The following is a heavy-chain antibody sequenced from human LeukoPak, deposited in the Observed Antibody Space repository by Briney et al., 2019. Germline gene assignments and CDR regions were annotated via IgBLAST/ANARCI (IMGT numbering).Heavy chain of an antibody. CDR1: GFTFSSHG. D-gene: IGHD3-9*01. J-gene: IGHJ4*02. Sequence: PGRSLRLSCAASGFTFSSHGMHWVRQAPGKGLEWVAVIWYDGSNKYYADPVKGRFTISRDNAKNTLYLQMDSLRAEDTAVYYCVRDAYNILTAPYFDYWGQGTLVTVSS. CDR2: IWYDGSNK. V-gene: IGHV3-33*01. CDR3: VRDAYNILTAPYFDY.